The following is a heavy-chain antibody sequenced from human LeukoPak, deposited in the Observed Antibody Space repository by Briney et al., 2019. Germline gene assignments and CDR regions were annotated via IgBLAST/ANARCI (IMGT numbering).Heavy chain of an antibody. Sequence: GGSLRLSCAASGFTFTSYAMNWVRQAPGKGLEWVSGISGSGGSTYYADSVKGRFSISRDNSKNTLYLQPNSLRVEDTAEYYCAKAHGGSYHSGIDWGQGTLVIVSS. J-gene: IGHJ4*02. D-gene: IGHD1-26*01. CDR1: GFTFTSYA. V-gene: IGHV3-23*01. CDR3: AKAHGGSYHSGID. CDR2: ISGSGGST.